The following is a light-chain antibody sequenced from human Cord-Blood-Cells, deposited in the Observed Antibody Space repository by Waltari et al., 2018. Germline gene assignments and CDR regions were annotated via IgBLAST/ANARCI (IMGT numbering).Light chain of an antibody. CDR1: SSDVGGYNY. CDR2: DVS. CDR3: SSYTSSSTYVV. J-gene: IGLJ2*01. V-gene: IGLV2-14*01. Sequence: QSALTQPASVSGSPGPSITISCTGTSSDVGGYNYVPWYQQHPGKAPKLMIYDVSNRPSGVSNRFSGSKSGNTASLTISGLQAEDEADYYCSSYTSSSTYVVFGGGTKLTVL.